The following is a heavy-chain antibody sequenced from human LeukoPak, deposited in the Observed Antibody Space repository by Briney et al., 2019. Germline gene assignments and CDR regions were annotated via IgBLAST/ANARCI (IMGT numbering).Heavy chain of an antibody. CDR3: TAGWDY. Sequence: ASVKVSCKASGYTFSNYDINWVRQAPGQGLEWMGWMNPYSSDTGSARNFQGRLTMTANTSIVTAYLELSSLTSEDTAVYYCTAGWDYWGQGTLVIVSS. CDR1: GYTFSNYD. J-gene: IGHJ4*02. V-gene: IGHV1-8*01. CDR2: MNPYSSDT.